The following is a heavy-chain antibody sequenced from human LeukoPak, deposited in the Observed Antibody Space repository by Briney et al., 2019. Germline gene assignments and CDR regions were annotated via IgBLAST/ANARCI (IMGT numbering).Heavy chain of an antibody. D-gene: IGHD2-21*01. V-gene: IGHV4-34*01. J-gene: IGHJ4*02. CDR1: GGSFSGYY. CDR3: ARGGDYSQYYFDY. Sequence: SETLSLTCAAYGGSFSGYYWSWLRQPPGKGLEWIGEINHSGSTNYNPSLKSRVTISVDTSKNQFSLKLSSVTAADTAVYYCARGGDYSQYYFDYWGQGTLVTVSS. CDR2: INHSGST.